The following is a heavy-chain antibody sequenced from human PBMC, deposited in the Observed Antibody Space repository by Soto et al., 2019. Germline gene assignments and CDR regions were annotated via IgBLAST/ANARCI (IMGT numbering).Heavy chain of an antibody. V-gene: IGHV4-31*03. Sequence: QVQLQESGPGLVKPSQTLSLTCTVSGGSISSGDYYWSWIRQHPGKGLEWIAYIYYSGNTYYNPSLKSRVSLSVDTSKNQFSLRLSSVTVADTAMYYCARFHRTGLIGQYFDTWGQGTLVTVSS. CDR2: IYYSGNT. J-gene: IGHJ4*02. CDR1: GGSISSGDYY. CDR3: ARFHRTGLIGQYFDT. D-gene: IGHD3-16*02.